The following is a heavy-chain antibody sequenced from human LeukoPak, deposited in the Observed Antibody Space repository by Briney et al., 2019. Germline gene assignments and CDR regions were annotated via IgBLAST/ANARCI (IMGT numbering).Heavy chain of an antibody. V-gene: IGHV6-1*01. CDR3: ARIGGSYSYGMDV. J-gene: IGHJ6*02. Sequence: HSQTLSLTCAISGDSFSSNTVAWSWIRQSPSRGLEWLGRTFYRSKWYNDYAPFVKSRITINPDTSKNQFSLQLNSVTPEDTAVYYCARIGGSYSYGMDVWGQGTTVTVSS. CDR2: TFYRSKWYN. D-gene: IGHD5-12*01. CDR1: GDSFSSNTVA.